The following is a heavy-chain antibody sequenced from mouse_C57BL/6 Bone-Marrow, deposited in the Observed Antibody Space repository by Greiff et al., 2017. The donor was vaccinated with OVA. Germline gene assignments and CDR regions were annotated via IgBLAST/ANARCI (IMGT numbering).Heavy chain of an antibody. D-gene: IGHD1-1*01. V-gene: IGHV1-59*01. J-gene: IGHJ3*01. CDR3: ARSLYYYGTPFAY. CDR2: IDPSDSYT. CDR1: GYTFNSYW. Sequence: VQLQQPGAELVRPGTSVKLSCKASGYTFNSYWMHWVKQRPGQGLEWIGVIDPSDSYTNYNQKFKGKATLTVDTSSSTAYMQLSSLTSEDSAVYYCARSLYYYGTPFAYWGQGTLVTFSA.